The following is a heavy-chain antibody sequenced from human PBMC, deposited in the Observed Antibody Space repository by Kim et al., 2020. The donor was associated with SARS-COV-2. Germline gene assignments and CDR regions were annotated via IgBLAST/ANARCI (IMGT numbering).Heavy chain of an antibody. Sequence: GSHKYYLDSVKGRSAISRDNAKNSLYLQMNRLRAEDTAVYYCATGGRGDYWGQGALVTVSS. CDR3: ATGGRGDY. D-gene: IGHD1-26*01. J-gene: IGHJ4*02. V-gene: IGHV3-7*01. CDR2: GSHK.